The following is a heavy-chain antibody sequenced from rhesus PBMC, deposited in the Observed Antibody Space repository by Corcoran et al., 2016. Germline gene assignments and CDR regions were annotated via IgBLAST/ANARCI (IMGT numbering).Heavy chain of an antibody. CDR3: AREAYCTGRDCNGLDS. D-gene: IGHD2-21*01. CDR1: GGSISDSYY. V-gene: IGHV4S9*01. CDR2: IYGNSADT. J-gene: IGHJ6*01. Sequence: QVQLQESGPGLVKPSETLSLTCAVSGGSISDSYYWIWIRQPPGTGLEWIGNIYGNSADTFYSPSLKSRVTISKDTSKNQFFLKVNSVTPADTAIYYCAREAYCTGRDCNGLDSWGQGVVVTVSS.